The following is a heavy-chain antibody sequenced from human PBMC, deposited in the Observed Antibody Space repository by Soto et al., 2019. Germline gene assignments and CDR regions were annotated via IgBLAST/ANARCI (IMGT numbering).Heavy chain of an antibody. Sequence: SETLSLTCTVSGGSISPYYGGWIRQPPGKGLEWIGYISNSGSTGYNPSLKTRLSMSVDRSKNQFTLRLTSVTAADTAVYFCATESGSTYGYFDYWGQGTQVTVSS. D-gene: IGHD5-18*01. J-gene: IGHJ4*02. CDR1: GGSISPYY. V-gene: IGHV4-4*09. CDR3: ATESGSTYGYFDY. CDR2: ISNSGST.